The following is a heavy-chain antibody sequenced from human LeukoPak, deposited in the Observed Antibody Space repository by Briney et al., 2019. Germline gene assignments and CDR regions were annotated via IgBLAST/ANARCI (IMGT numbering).Heavy chain of an antibody. Sequence: QTGGSLRLSCVASGFTFGKYWMSWVRQAPGKGLEWVANIKQDGSEKYYVDSVKGRFTFSRDNAKNSLFLQMNSLRAEDTAVYYCARGVDTATTFDYWGQGTLVTV. CDR2: IKQDGSEK. CDR3: ARGVDTATTFDY. CDR1: GFTFGKYW. V-gene: IGHV3-7*04. D-gene: IGHD5-18*01. J-gene: IGHJ4*02.